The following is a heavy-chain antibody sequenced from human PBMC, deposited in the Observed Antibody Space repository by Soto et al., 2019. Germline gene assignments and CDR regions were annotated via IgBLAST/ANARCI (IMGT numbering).Heavy chain of an antibody. Sequence: GGSLRLSCAASGLTFSGYAFSWVRQAPGGELQWVARISVSGANTYYGDSVKGRFTISRDNSKNMVFLQMNSLRAEDTALYYCAEVGSVAAVDYWGQGTLVTVSS. D-gene: IGHD6-19*01. V-gene: IGHV3-23*01. J-gene: IGHJ4*02. CDR1: GLTFSGYA. CDR2: ISVSGANT. CDR3: AEVGSVAAVDY.